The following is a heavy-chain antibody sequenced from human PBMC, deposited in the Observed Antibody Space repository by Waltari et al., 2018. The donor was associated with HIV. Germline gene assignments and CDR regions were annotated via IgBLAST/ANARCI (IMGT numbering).Heavy chain of an antibody. J-gene: IGHJ6*02. CDR2: IRSKANSDAT. CDR1: GFTFSGSA. CDR3: TRLRHYYDSSGYFFTDV. D-gene: IGHD3-22*01. V-gene: IGHV3-73*02. Sequence: EVQLVESGGGLVQPGGSLKLSCAASGFTFSGSAMHWVRQASGKGVEWVGRIRSKANSDATAYAASVKGRFTISRDDSKNTAYLQMNSLKTEDTAVYYCTRLRHYYDSSGYFFTDVWGQGTTVTVSS.